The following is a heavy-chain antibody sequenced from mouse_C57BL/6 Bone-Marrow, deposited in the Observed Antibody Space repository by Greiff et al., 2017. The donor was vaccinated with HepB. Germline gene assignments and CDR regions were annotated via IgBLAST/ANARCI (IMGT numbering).Heavy chain of an antibody. V-gene: IGHV5-9-1*02. CDR2: ISSGGDYI. D-gene: IGHD4-1*01. CDR1: GFTFSSYA. CDR3: TRDGWDPYFDV. Sequence: EVMLVESGEGLVKPGGSLKLSCAASGFTFSSYAMSWVRQTPEKRLEWVAYISSGGDYIYYADTVKGRFTISRDNARNNLYLQMSSLKSEDTAMYYCTRDGWDPYFDVWGTGTTVTVSS. J-gene: IGHJ1*03.